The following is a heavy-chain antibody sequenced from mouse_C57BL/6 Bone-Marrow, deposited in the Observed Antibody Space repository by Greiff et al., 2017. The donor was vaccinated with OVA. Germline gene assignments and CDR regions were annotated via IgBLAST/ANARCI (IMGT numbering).Heavy chain of an antibody. CDR3: ARNLDGSSSGWYFDV. Sequence: VQLQQSGPELVKPGASVKISCKASGYAFSSSWMNWVKQRPGKGLEWIGRIYPGDGDTNYNGKFKGKATLTADKSSSTAYMQLSSLTSEDSAVYFCARNLDGSSSGWYFDVWGTGTTVTVSS. CDR1: GYAFSSSW. V-gene: IGHV1-82*01. CDR2: IYPGDGDT. D-gene: IGHD1-1*01. J-gene: IGHJ1*03.